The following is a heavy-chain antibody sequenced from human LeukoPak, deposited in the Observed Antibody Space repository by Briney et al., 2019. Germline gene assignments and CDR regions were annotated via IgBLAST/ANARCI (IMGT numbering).Heavy chain of an antibody. Sequence: PGESLRLSCAVSGFTVSDHYMSWIRQAPGKGLEWVSYIDSSGSITYYTDSVKGRFTISRDNAKNSLYLQMNSLRAEDTAVYYCARGKYTYVYFDYWGQGTLVTVSS. J-gene: IGHJ4*02. CDR3: ARGKYTYVYFDY. CDR1: GFTVSDHY. D-gene: IGHD3-10*02. V-gene: IGHV3-11*01. CDR2: IDSSGSIT.